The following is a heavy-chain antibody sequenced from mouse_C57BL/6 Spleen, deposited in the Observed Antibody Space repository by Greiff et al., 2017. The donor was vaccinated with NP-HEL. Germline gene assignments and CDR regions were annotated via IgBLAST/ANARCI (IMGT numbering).Heavy chain of an antibody. J-gene: IGHJ4*01. CDR3: ARSYYSNYPGAMDY. V-gene: IGHV1-55*01. D-gene: IGHD2-5*01. Sequence: QVQLQQSGAELVKPGASVKMSCKASGYTFTSYWITWVKQRPGQGLEWIGDIYPGSGSTNYNEKFKSKATLTVDTSSSTAYMQLSSLTSEDSAVYYCARSYYSNYPGAMDYWGQGTSVTVSS. CDR2: IYPGSGST. CDR1: GYTFTSYW.